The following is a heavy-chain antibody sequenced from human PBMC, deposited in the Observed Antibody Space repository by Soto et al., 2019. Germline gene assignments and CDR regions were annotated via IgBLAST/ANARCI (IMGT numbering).Heavy chain of an antibody. CDR3: TSLYSSSSDY. CDR2: IRSKANSYAT. Sequence: LRLSCAASGFTFSGSATHWVRQASGKGLEWVGRIRSKANSYATAYAASVKGRFTISRDDSKNTAYLQMNSLKTEDTAVYYCTSLYSSSSDYWAQGNLVTVSS. V-gene: IGHV3-73*01. CDR1: GFTFSGSA. D-gene: IGHD6-6*01. J-gene: IGHJ4*02.